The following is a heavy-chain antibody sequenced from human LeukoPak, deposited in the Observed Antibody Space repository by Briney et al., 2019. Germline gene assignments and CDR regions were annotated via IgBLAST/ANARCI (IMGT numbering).Heavy chain of an antibody. CDR3: ATSSSSWTFDY. Sequence: PGGSLRLSCAASGFTFSSYWMHWVRQAPGKGLVWVSRINSDGSSTSYADSVKGRFTISRDNAKNTLYLQMNGLRAEDTAVYYCATSSSSWTFDYWGQGTLVTVSS. J-gene: IGHJ4*02. D-gene: IGHD6-13*01. CDR2: INSDGSST. V-gene: IGHV3-74*01. CDR1: GFTFSSYW.